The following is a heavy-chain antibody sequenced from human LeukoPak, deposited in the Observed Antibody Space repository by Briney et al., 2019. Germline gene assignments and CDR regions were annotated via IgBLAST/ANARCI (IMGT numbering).Heavy chain of an antibody. D-gene: IGHD3-9*01. CDR3: AREPASDILTGYSGDY. CDR2: IIPIFGTA. V-gene: IGHV1-69*01. Sequence: GASVKVSCKASGGTFSSYAISWVRQAPGQGLEWMGGIIPIFGTANYAQKFQGRVTITADESTSTAYMELSSLRSEDTAVYYCAREPASDILTGYSGDYWGQGTLVTVSS. CDR1: GGTFSSYA. J-gene: IGHJ4*02.